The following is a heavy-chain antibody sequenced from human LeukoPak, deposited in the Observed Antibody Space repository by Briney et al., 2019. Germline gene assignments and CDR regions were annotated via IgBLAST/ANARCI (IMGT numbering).Heavy chain of an antibody. V-gene: IGHV1-2*02. CDR1: GYTFTGYY. CDR2: INPNSGGT. Sequence: ASVKVSCKASGYTFTGYYMHWVRQAPGQGLEWMGWINPNSGGTNYAQKFQGRVTMTRDTSISTAYMELSRLRSDDTAVYYCARDVRYLYYDFWSGSNMDAFDIWGQGTMVTVSS. CDR3: ARDVRYLYYDFWSGSNMDAFDI. J-gene: IGHJ3*02. D-gene: IGHD3-3*01.